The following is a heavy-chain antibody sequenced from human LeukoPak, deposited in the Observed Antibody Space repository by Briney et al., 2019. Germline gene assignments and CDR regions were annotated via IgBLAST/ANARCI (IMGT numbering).Heavy chain of an antibody. CDR2: IKQDGSEK. J-gene: IGHJ4*02. CDR3: AGRRDGYR. D-gene: IGHD5-24*01. CDR1: GGSISSSNR. V-gene: IGHV3-7*03. Sequence: ETLSLTCAVSGGSISSSNRWSWVRQAPGKGLEWVANIKQDGSEKYYVDSVKGRFTISRDNAKNSLYLQMNSLRAEDTAVYYCAGRRDGYRWGQGTLVTVSS.